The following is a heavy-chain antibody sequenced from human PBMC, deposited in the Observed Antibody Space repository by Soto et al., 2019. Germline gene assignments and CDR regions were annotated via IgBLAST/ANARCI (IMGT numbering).Heavy chain of an antibody. CDR1: GHTFTSYD. CDR3: ARGGMTLYYYYGMDV. V-gene: IGHV1-8*01. J-gene: IGHJ6*02. Sequence: ASVKVSCKASGHTFTSYDINWVRQATGQGLEWMGWMNPNSGDTGYAQKFQGRVTMTRNTSISTAYMELSSLRSEDTAVYYCARGGMTLYYYYGMDVWGQGTTVTVSS. CDR2: MNPNSGDT.